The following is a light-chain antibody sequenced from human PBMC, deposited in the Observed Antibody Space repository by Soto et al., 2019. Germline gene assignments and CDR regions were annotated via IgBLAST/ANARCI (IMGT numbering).Light chain of an antibody. J-gene: IGLJ2*01. CDR3: CSYTTTSKFV. CDR1: SSDVGAHKY. Sequence: QSALTQPASVSGSPGQSITISCTGSSSDVGAHKYVSWYQQHPGKAPKVIIHDVSNRPSGGSSRFSGSKSGNTASLTISGLQPEDEAHYYCCSYTTTSKFVFGGGTKLTVL. V-gene: IGLV2-14*03. CDR2: DVS.